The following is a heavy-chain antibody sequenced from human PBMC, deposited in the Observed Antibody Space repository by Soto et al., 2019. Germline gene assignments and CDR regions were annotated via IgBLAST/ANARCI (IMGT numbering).Heavy chain of an antibody. J-gene: IGHJ5*02. CDR1: GGSIGGVGYS. Sequence: PSETLSLTCAVSGGSIGGVGYSWSWIRQPPGGGLEWIGYMYHSGTFLKSPSLKTRLTMSLDMSKNQFSLTLNSMTAAETAVYYCARAQFYSGSGKYNNLMFDAWGQGIQVTVSS. V-gene: IGHV4-30-2*01. CDR3: ARAQFYSGSGKYNNLMFDA. D-gene: IGHD3-10*01. CDR2: MYHSGTF.